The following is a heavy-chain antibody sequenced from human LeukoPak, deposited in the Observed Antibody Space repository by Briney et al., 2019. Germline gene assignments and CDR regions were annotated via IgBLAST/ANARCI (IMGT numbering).Heavy chain of an antibody. V-gene: IGHV4-39*07. CDR2: IYYSGST. D-gene: IGHD4-11*01. J-gene: IGHJ4*02. Sequence: SETLSLTCSVSGGSISSSSYYWGWIRPPPGKGLEWIGSIYYSGSTYYTPSVKSRVTISVDTSKNQFSLKLSSVTAADTAVYYCARVGRKDYSIRVFDYWGQGTLVTVPS. CDR3: ARVGRKDYSIRVFDY. CDR1: GGSISSSSYY.